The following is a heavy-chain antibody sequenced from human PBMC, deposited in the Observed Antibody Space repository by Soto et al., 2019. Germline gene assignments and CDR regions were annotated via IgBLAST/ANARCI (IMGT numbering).Heavy chain of an antibody. Sequence: PGGSLRLAWAASGFILCNAWMSWGRQASGKGLESVGRIKSKTDGGTTDYAPPVKGRFTISRDDSKNTLYLQMNSLKTEDTAVYYCTTDQVSAAGSNAFDIWGQGTMVTVSS. CDR2: IKSKTDGGTT. D-gene: IGHD6-13*01. CDR3: TTDQVSAAGSNAFDI. J-gene: IGHJ3*02. CDR1: GFILCNAW. V-gene: IGHV3-15*01.